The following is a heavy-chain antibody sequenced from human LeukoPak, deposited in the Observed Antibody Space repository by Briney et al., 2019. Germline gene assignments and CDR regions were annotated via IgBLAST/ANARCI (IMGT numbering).Heavy chain of an antibody. CDR2: ILHSGST. Sequence: SETLSLTCAVSGYSISSAYYWGWIRQPPGKGLEWIGSILHSGSTYYNPSLKSRVTISVDTSKSHFSPKLTSVTAADTAVYYCARDRGVRGEMDFWGQGTLVTVSS. CDR1: GYSISSAYY. J-gene: IGHJ4*02. V-gene: IGHV4-38-2*02. D-gene: IGHD3-10*01. CDR3: ARDRGVRGEMDF.